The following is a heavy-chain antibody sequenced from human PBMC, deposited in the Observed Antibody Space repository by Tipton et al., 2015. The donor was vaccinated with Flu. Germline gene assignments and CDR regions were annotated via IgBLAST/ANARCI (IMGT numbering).Heavy chain of an antibody. Sequence: TLSLTCTVSGGSISSYYWSWIRQPPGKGLEWIGYIYYSGSTNYNPSLKSRVTMSVDTSKNQFSLKLSSVTAADTAVYYCAETSPYYYDSSGSGDAFDIWGQGTMVTVSS. CDR2: IYYSGST. D-gene: IGHD3-22*01. CDR1: GGSISSYY. J-gene: IGHJ3*02. V-gene: IGHV4-59*12. CDR3: AETSPYYYDSSGSGDAFDI.